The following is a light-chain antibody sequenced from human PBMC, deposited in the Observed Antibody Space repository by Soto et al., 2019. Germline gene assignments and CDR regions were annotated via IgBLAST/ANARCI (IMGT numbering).Light chain of an antibody. CDR1: QSISGY. V-gene: IGKV1-5*01. CDR3: QQYHSYPWT. J-gene: IGKJ1*01. Sequence: DIQMTQSPSTLSAFVGDIVKITCRASQSISGYLAWYQQKPGKAPKLLTLESGVPSRFSGSGSGTGFTLTISGLQAEDSASYYCQQYHSYPWTFGQGTRVEIK.